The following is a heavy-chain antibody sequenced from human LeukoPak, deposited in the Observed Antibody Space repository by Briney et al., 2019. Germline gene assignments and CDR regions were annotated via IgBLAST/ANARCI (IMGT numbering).Heavy chain of an antibody. V-gene: IGHV4-61*08. CDR2: ISNSGIT. Sequence: PSETLSLTCTASGDSVSSGDYHWSWIRQPPGKGLESIGNISNSGITNYNPSLKTRSTIPIDTSKNQCSLKRSSVTAADTAVYYCARVETPLPTTPPFDQWGQETLVTVSS. J-gene: IGHJ4*02. D-gene: IGHD1-1*01. CDR1: GDSVSSGDYH. CDR3: ARVETPLPTTPPFDQ.